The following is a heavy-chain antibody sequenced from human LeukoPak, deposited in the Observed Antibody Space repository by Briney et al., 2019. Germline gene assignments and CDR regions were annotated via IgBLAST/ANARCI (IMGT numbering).Heavy chain of an antibody. J-gene: IGHJ5*02. CDR1: GFTVSSNY. CDR3: ARENRYDWFDP. CDR2: IYSGGST. Sequence: GGSLRHFCAASGFTVSSNYMSWVRQAPGKGLEWVSVIYSGGSTYYADSVKGRFTISRDNSKNTLYLQMNSLRGEDTAVYYCARENRYDWFDPWGQGTLVTVSS. D-gene: IGHD3-16*01. V-gene: IGHV3-66*01.